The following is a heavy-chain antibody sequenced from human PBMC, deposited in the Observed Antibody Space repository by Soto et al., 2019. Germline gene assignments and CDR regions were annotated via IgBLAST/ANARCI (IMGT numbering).Heavy chain of an antibody. D-gene: IGHD3-10*01. V-gene: IGHV1-69*06. Sequence: QVQLEQSGAEVKKPGSSVKVSCKASGGTLSDHGVAWLRQAPEHGLEWLGGTSAVFNTAKYAQKVQGRDPVTADNFTNSPYMELSSLISRHTAFYFCPRGFDGLAKYYTDPAPVDIWSQGTVVIVCS. J-gene: IGHJ3*02. CDR2: TSAVFNTA. CDR3: PRGFDGLAKYYTDPAPVDI. CDR1: GGTLSDHG.